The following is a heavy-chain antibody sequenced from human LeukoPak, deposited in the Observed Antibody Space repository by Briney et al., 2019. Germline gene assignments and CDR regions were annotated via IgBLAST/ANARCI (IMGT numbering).Heavy chain of an antibody. D-gene: IGHD3-22*01. V-gene: IGHV3-48*01. Sequence: GGSLRLSCAASGFTFSSYSMNWVRQAPGKGLEWVSYISSSSSTIYYADSVKGRFTISRDNAKNSLYLQMNSLRAEDTAVYYCARDSYDSRSSSLGYDYWGQGTLVTVSS. CDR1: GFTFSSYS. CDR2: ISSSSSTI. J-gene: IGHJ4*02. CDR3: ARDSYDSRSSSLGYDY.